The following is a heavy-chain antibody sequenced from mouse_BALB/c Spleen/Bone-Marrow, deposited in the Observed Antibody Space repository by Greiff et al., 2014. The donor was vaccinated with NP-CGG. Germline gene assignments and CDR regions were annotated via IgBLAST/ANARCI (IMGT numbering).Heavy chain of an antibody. CDR3: ARITTATGAMDY. D-gene: IGHD1-2*01. CDR1: GFSLTTYG. Sequence: VKLMESGPGLVAPSQSLSITCTVSGFSLTTYGLHWVRQPPGKGLEWLGVIWPDGSTNYNSALMSRLSIRKDNSKSQVFLKMNSLQTDDTAMYYCARITTATGAMDYWGQGTSVTVSS. V-gene: IGHV2-9*02. J-gene: IGHJ4*01. CDR2: IWPDGST.